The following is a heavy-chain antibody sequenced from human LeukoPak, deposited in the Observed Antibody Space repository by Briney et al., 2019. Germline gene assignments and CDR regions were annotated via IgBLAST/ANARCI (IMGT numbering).Heavy chain of an antibody. D-gene: IGHD3-16*01. Sequence: GGSLRLSCAASGFTVSSNYMSWVRQAPGKGLEWVSAISGSGGSTYYADSVKGRFTISRDNSKNTLYLQMNSLRAEDTAVYYCAKSPPLDPVMNVDYWGQGTLVTVSS. CDR2: ISGSGGST. CDR1: GFTVSSNY. J-gene: IGHJ4*02. CDR3: AKSPPLDPVMNVDY. V-gene: IGHV3-23*01.